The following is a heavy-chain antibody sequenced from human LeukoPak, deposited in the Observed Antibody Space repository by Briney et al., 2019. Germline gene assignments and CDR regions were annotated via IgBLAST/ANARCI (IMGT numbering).Heavy chain of an antibody. CDR1: GFTFSDYY. CDR2: VSGSDENK. J-gene: IGHJ4*02. Sequence: GGSLRLSCAASGFTFSDYYMTWVRQAPGQGLEWISYVSGSDENKYYAGSVRGRFAISRDNAEKSLFVQMSNVRAEDTAVYYCARAGLGGHYIDYWGQGTLVTVSS. D-gene: IGHD2-15*01. CDR3: ARAGLGGHYIDY. V-gene: IGHV3-11*01.